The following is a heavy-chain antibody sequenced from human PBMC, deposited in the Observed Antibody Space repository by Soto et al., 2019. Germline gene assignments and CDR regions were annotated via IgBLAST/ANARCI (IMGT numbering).Heavy chain of an antibody. CDR1: GFNFDDYA. J-gene: IGHJ4*02. CDR3: AKDVGGYYYIGNDY. Sequence: EVQLVESGGGLAQPGRSLRLSCAASGFNFDDYAMHWVREAPGKGLEWVSVISCNSGSIGSADSGKGRFTISRDNAKNSLYLHIDSLRVEHTALYYCAKDVGGYYYIGNDYWGQGTLVTVSS. CDR2: ISCNSGSI. D-gene: IGHD3-22*01. V-gene: IGHV3-9*01.